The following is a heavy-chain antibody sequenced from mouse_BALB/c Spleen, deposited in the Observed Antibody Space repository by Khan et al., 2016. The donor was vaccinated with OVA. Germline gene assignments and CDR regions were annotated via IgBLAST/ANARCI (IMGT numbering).Heavy chain of an antibody. J-gene: IGHJ4*01. V-gene: IGHV2-9*02. CDR1: GFTLISYG. D-gene: IGHD2-1*01. CDR2: IWAGGST. CDR3: ARDDGNYVDVMDY. Sequence: QVQLKQSGPGLVAPSQSLSINCTVSGFTLISYGVHWVRQSPGKGLEWLGIIWAGGSTNYNLALMARLSISKDNSKSQVFLKMNSVQNDDTAMYYCARDDGNYVDVMDYWGQGTSVTVSS.